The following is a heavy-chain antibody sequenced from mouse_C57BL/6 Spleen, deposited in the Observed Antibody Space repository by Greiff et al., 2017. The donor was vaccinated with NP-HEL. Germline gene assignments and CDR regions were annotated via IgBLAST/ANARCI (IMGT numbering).Heavy chain of an antibody. J-gene: IGHJ3*01. CDR1: GYTFTSYD. CDR3: ARFGSSYTWFAY. V-gene: IGHV1-85*01. Sequence: VQVVESGPELVKPGASVKLSCKASGYTFTSYDINWVKQRPGQGLEWIGRIYPRDGSTKYNEKFKGKATLTVDTSSSTAYMELHSLTSEDSAVYFCARFGSSYTWFAYWGQGTLVTVSA. D-gene: IGHD1-1*01. CDR2: IYPRDGST.